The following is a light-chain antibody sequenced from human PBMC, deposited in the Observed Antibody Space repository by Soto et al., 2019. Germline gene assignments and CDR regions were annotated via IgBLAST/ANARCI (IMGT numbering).Light chain of an antibody. CDR1: SSNIGAGYD. J-gene: IGLJ2*01. CDR2: GNS. V-gene: IGLV1-40*01. CDR3: QSYGSSLSGVV. Sequence: QAVVTQPPSVSGAPGQRVTISCTGSSSNIGAGYDVHWYQQLPGTAPKLLIYGNSNRPSGVPDRFSGSKSGTSASLAITGLQAEDEADYYCQSYGSSLSGVVFGGGTKVTVL.